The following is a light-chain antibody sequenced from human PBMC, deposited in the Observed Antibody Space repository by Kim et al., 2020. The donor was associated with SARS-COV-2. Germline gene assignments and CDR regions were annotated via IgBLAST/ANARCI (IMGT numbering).Light chain of an antibody. CDR3: QQFSGSPPIT. CDR1: PRTTC. J-gene: IGKJ5*01. CDR2: GAS. V-gene: IGKV3-20*01. Sequence: LSQREIASLAGRARPRTTCLAWYRREPGQALRLLLLGASSRAIGIPDGFSGSESGTDFTLTISGLKPKDFGVYYCQQFSGSPPITFGQGTRLEIK.